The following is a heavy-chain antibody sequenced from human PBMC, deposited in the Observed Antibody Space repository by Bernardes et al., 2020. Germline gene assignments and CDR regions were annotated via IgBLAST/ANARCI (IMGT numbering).Heavy chain of an antibody. D-gene: IGHD3-3*01. CDR1: GFIFKNYA. CDR2: IGLTADDT. Sequence: SLRLSCVMSGFIFKNYAMDWVRLAPGKGLEWVSTIGLTADDTHYADSVKGRFTISRANSENTLYLQMNSLRAEDTAVYYCARAPIFGVVIIPRDYYGMDVWGQGTTVTVSS. CDR3: ARAPIFGVVIIPRDYYGMDV. V-gene: IGHV3-23*01. J-gene: IGHJ6*02.